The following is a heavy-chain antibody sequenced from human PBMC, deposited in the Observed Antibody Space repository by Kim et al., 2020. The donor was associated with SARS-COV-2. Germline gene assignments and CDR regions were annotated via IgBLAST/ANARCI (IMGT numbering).Heavy chain of an antibody. Sequence: SETLSLTCSVSGGSVSSGSYYWSWIRQPPGKGLEWIGYIYYTGSTNYNPSLKSRVTISVDTSKNQFSLKLTSVTAADTAMHYCARVALYYYGSGSNYPNVFDYWGQGTLVTVSS. D-gene: IGHD3-10*01. V-gene: IGHV4-61*01. CDR1: GGSVSSGSYY. CDR3: ARVALYYYGSGSNYPNVFDY. CDR2: IYYTGST. J-gene: IGHJ4*02.